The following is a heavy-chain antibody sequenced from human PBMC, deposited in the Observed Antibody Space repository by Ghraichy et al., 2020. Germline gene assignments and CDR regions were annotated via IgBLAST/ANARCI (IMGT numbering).Heavy chain of an antibody. J-gene: IGHJ4*02. CDR2: INEDGGET. CDR3: ASAGYYYFDY. CDR1: GFTFSRHW. Sequence: GGSLRLSCAASGFTFSRHWMTWVRQAPGKGLEWVANINEDGGETYYADSVKGRFAISRDNTKNSLYLQMNNLRAEDAAMYYCASAGYYYFDYWGQGTLVTVSS. D-gene: IGHD5-18*01. V-gene: IGHV3-7*03.